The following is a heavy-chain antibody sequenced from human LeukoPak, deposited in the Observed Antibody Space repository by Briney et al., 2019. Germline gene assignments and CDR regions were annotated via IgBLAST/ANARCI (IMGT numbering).Heavy chain of an antibody. Sequence: ASVNVSCKASGYTFTSYGISWVRQAPGQGLEWMGWISAYNGNTNYAQKLQGRVTMTTDTSTSAAYMELRSLRSDDTAVYYCARDFEVAVAGHNGGYWGQGTLVTVSS. CDR1: GYTFTSYG. J-gene: IGHJ4*02. D-gene: IGHD6-19*01. CDR2: ISAYNGNT. CDR3: ARDFEVAVAGHNGGY. V-gene: IGHV1-18*01.